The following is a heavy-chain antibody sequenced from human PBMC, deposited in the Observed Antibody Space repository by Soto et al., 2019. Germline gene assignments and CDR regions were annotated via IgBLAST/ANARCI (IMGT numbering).Heavy chain of an antibody. V-gene: IGHV4-31*03. CDR1: GGSISSGGYY. J-gene: IGHJ4*02. Sequence: PSLTCTVSGGSISSGGYYWSWIRQHPGKGLEWIGYIYYSGSTYYNPSLKSRVTISVDTSKNQFSLKLSSVTAADTAVYYCAREGRYSYGSHLVADWGQGTLVTVSS. CDR3: AREGRYSYGSHLVAD. CDR2: IYYSGST. D-gene: IGHD5-18*01.